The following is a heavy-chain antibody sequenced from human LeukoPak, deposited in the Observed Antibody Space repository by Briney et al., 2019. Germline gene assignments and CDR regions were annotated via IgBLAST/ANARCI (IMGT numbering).Heavy chain of an antibody. V-gene: IGHV4-38-2*02. Sequence: PSETLSLTCTVSGYSISSGYYWGWIRQPPGKGLEWIGSIYYSGSTYYNPSLKSRVTISVDTSKNQFSLKLSSVTAADTAVYYCARAGFYGDYEYYFDYWGQGTLVTVSS. J-gene: IGHJ4*02. CDR1: GYSISSGYY. CDR2: IYYSGST. D-gene: IGHD4-17*01. CDR3: ARAGFYGDYEYYFDY.